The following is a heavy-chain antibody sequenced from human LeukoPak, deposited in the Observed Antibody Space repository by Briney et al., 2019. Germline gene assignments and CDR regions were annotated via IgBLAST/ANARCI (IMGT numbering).Heavy chain of an antibody. V-gene: IGHV3-64D*06. Sequence: GGSLRLSCSASGFTFSSYNMHWVRQAPGKGLEYVSTVASNEYYTYYADSVKGRFTISRDNSKNTLYLQMGSLRAEDTGVYYCVKDLGEYYAFDYWGQGALVTVSS. CDR1: GFTFSSYN. J-gene: IGHJ4*02. CDR2: VASNEYYT. D-gene: IGHD2/OR15-2a*01. CDR3: VKDLGEYYAFDY.